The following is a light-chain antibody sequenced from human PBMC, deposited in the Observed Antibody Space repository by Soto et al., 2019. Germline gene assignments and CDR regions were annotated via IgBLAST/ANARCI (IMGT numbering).Light chain of an antibody. CDR1: QSISSW. CDR3: QPSNSNPR. CDR2: DAS. Sequence: IEVTQCPSTLAGSVGGRVTITCRASQSISSWLAWYQQKPGKAPKLLIYDASSLESGVPSRFSGSGSGTEFTLTISSLQPDDFATYYCQPSNSNPRFGHRAMVDIK. V-gene: IGKV1-5*01. J-gene: IGKJ1*01.